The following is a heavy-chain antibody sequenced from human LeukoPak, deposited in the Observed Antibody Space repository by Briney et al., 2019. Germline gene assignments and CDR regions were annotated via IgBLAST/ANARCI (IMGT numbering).Heavy chain of an antibody. V-gene: IGHV6-1*01. CDR2: TYYRSKWYN. D-gene: IGHD3-22*01. J-gene: IGHJ3*02. Sequence: SQTLSLTCAISGDSVSSNSAAWNWIRQSPSRGLEWLGRTYYRSKWYNDYAVSVKSRITINPDTSKNQFSLQLNSVTPEDTAVYYCARDSYDSSGYNGVDAFDIWGQGTMVTVSS. CDR1: GDSVSSNSAA. CDR3: ARDSYDSSGYNGVDAFDI.